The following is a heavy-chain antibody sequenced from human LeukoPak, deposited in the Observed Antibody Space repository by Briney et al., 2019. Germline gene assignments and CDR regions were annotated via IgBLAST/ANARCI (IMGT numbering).Heavy chain of an antibody. J-gene: IGHJ5*02. V-gene: IGHV3-48*03. Sequence: PGGSLRLSCAASGFTFSNYEMNWVRQAPGKGLEWISYINRSGSTISYADSVRGRFTISRDNAKNSLYLQMNTLRAEDTAVYYCARDIGAAAYDWFDLWGRGTLVTVSS. CDR3: ARDIGAAAYDWFDL. CDR2: INRSGSTI. D-gene: IGHD6-13*01. CDR1: GFTFSNYE.